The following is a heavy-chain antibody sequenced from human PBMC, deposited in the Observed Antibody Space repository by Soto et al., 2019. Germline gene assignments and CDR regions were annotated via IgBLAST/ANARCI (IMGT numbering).Heavy chain of an antibody. CDR1: GYTFTSYY. J-gene: IGHJ3*02. Sequence: ASVKVSCKASGYTFTSYYMHWVRQAPGQGLEWMGIINPSGGSTSYAQKFQGRVTMTRDTSTSTVYMELSSLRSEDTAVYYCARDLTDMITFGGVYEDDIWGQGTMVTVSS. CDR2: INPSGGST. D-gene: IGHD3-16*01. CDR3: ARDLTDMITFGGVYEDDI. V-gene: IGHV1-46*03.